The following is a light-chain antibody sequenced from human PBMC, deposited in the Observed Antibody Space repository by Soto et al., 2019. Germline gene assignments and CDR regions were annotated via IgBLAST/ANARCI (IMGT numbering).Light chain of an antibody. CDR2: SIS. CDR1: QGVSRY. CDR3: QQALSFPLT. J-gene: IGKJ4*01. Sequence: DIQLTQSPSSVSASVGDRVTITCRASQGVSRYLAWYQQHPGRAPKLLIYSISSLYDGVPSRFSGSGSETDFTLTISSLQPEDFATYFCQQALSFPLTFGGGTKVELK. V-gene: IGKV1-12*01.